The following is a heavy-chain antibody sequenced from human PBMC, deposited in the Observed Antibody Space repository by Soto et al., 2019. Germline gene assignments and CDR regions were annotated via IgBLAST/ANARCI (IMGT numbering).Heavy chain of an antibody. CDR1: GFTFSSYP. CDR2: ISSSGGST. V-gene: IGHV3-23*01. J-gene: IGHJ3*02. CDR3: AGYCSGGSCYSSGAFDI. Sequence: GGSLRLSCAASGFTFSSYPMSWVRQAPGKGLEWVSAISSSGGSTYYADSVKGRFTISRDNSKNTLYLQMNSLRAEDTAVYYCAGYCSGGSCYSSGAFDIWAKGTMFTVSS. D-gene: IGHD2-15*01.